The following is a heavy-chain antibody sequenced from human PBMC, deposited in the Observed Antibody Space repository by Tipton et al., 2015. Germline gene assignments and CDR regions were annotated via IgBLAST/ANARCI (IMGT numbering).Heavy chain of an antibody. V-gene: IGHV3-20*04. Sequence: SLRLSCAASGFTFDDYGMTWVRQVPGKGLEWVAGIDWNGGRTGYADSVKGRFIISRDNAQNPLFLQMNSLTAEDTAFYYCAREGSSWYFGVSWGQGTLVSVSS. J-gene: IGHJ5*02. D-gene: IGHD6-13*01. CDR3: AREGSSWYFGVS. CDR1: GFTFDDYG. CDR2: IDWNGGRT.